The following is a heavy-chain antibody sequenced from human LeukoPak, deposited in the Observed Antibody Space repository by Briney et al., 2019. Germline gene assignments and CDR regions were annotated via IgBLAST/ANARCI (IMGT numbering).Heavy chain of an antibody. Sequence: SETLSLTCTVSGGSISSSSYYWGWIRQPPGKGLEWIGSIYYSGSTYYNPSLKSRVTISVDTSKNQFSLTLSSVTAADTAVYYCASRVVVITKDAFDIWGQGTMVTVSS. V-gene: IGHV4-39*01. J-gene: IGHJ3*02. D-gene: IGHD3-22*01. CDR3: ASRVVVITKDAFDI. CDR2: IYYSGST. CDR1: GGSISSSSYY.